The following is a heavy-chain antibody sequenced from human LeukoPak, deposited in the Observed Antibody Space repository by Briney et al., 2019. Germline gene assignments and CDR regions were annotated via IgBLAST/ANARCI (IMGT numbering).Heavy chain of an antibody. Sequence: APVKVSCKASGYTFTGYYMHWVRQAPGQGLEWMGWINPNSGGTNSAQKFEDRVTMTRDTSISTAYMELSSLRSDDTAVYYCARAYSGFEAFDYWGQGTLVTVSS. V-gene: IGHV1-2*02. J-gene: IGHJ4*02. CDR1: GYTFTGYY. D-gene: IGHD5-12*01. CDR3: ARAYSGFEAFDY. CDR2: INPNSGGT.